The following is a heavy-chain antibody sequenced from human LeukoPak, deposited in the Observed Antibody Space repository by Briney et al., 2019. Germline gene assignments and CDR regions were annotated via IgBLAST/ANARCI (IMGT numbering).Heavy chain of an antibody. CDR2: IIPIFGTA. J-gene: IGHJ6*03. V-gene: IGHV1-69*05. Sequence: SVKVSCKASGGTFSSYAISWVRQVPGQGLEWMGGIIPIFGTANYAQKFQGRVTITTDESTSTAYMELSSLRSEDTAVYYCARVNQLLSYYYYYMDVWGKGTTVTVSS. D-gene: IGHD2-2*01. CDR3: ARVNQLLSYYYYYMDV. CDR1: GGTFSSYA.